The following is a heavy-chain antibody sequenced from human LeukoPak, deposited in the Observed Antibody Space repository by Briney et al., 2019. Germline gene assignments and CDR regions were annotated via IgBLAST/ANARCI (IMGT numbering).Heavy chain of an antibody. D-gene: IGHD1-26*01. J-gene: IGHJ4*02. CDR3: ARGGREVSDY. Sequence: PGGSLRLSCAASGFTFSIYCMSWVRQAPGKGLEWVANIKQDGREKYYVDSVKGRFTISRDNAKNSLYLQMNILRAEDTAVYYCARGGREVSDYWGQGTLVTVSS. V-gene: IGHV3-7*01. CDR1: GFTFSIYC. CDR2: IKQDGREK.